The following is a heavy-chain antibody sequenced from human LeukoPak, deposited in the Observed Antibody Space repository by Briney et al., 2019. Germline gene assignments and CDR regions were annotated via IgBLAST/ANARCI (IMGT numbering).Heavy chain of an antibody. V-gene: IGHV4-39*01. J-gene: IGHJ5*02. Sequence: SETLSLTCTVSGGSISSSSYYWGWIRQPPGKGLEWIGSIYYSGSTYYNPSLKSRVTISVDTSKNQFSLKLSSVTAADTAVYYCARNVVATITGSWFDPWGQGTLVTVSS. CDR1: GGSISSSSYY. CDR3: ARNVVATITGSWFDP. D-gene: IGHD5-12*01. CDR2: IYYSGST.